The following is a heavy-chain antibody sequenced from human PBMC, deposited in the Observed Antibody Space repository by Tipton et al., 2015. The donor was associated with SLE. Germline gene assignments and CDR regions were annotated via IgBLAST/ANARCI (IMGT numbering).Heavy chain of an antibody. CDR1: GGSISSHY. V-gene: IGHV4-59*11. CDR3: ARGVGNSPDYYYCYMDV. D-gene: IGHD1-7*01. Sequence: TLSLTCTVSGGSISSHYWSWIRQPPGKGLEWIGHIYHSGSSNYNPSLKSRVTISVDTSKNQFSLKVSSVTAADTAVYYCARGVGNSPDYYYCYMDVWGKGTTVTVSS. J-gene: IGHJ6*03. CDR2: IYHSGSS.